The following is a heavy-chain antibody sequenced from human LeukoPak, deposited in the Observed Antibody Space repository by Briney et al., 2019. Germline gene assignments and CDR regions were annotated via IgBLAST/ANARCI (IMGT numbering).Heavy chain of an antibody. D-gene: IGHD6-13*01. CDR3: ASVAAAGLDAFDI. CDR2: IIPIFGTA. J-gene: IGHJ3*02. V-gene: IGHV1-69*06. CDR1: GGTFSSYA. Sequence: ASVKVSCKASGGTFSSYAISWVRQAPGQGLEWMGGIIPIFGTANYAQKFQGRVTITADKSTSTAYMELSSLRSEDTAVYYCASVAAAGLDAFDIWGQGTMVTVSS.